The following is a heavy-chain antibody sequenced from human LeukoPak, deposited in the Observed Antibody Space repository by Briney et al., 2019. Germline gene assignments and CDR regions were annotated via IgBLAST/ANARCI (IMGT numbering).Heavy chain of an antibody. CDR2: IHTTGST. D-gene: IGHD6-19*01. V-gene: IGHV4-59*11. CDR3: VRGRGWLCDS. Sequence: SETLSLSCTVSGTSISDHYWIWIRQPPGKGLEWVGFIHTTGSTGYNPSLQSRGSISVDTSKSQVSLKLGSVTAADTAVYFCVRGRGWLCDSWGQGTLLTVTS. J-gene: IGHJ4*02. CDR1: GTSISDHY.